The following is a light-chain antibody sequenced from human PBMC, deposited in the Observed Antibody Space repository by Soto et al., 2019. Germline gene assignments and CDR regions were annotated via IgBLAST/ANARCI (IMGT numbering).Light chain of an antibody. V-gene: IGKV3-15*01. CDR1: QSINSE. CDR3: QQGHNWPLT. J-gene: IGKJ2*01. CDR2: GAS. Sequence: EIVMTQSPATLSLSPGERAALSCRASQSINSELAWYQQKPGQPPRLLIYGASTRATGVPARFSGSVSGSEFPLTISGLQSEDFAVYYCQQGHNWPLTFGQGTRLEI.